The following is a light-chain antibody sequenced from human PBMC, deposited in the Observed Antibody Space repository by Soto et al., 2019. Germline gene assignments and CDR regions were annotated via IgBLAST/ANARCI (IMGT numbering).Light chain of an antibody. Sequence: EIVLTQSPGTLSLSPGETATLSCRASQTVNSDYLAWFQQRPGQAPRLLIFATSRRATDIPDRFSGSGSGTDFTLGIRRLEAEYFAVYYYHQSGCAPRIFGQATNVDMK. J-gene: IGKJ1*01. V-gene: IGKV3-20*01. CDR1: QTVNSDY. CDR3: HQSGCAPRI. CDR2: ATS.